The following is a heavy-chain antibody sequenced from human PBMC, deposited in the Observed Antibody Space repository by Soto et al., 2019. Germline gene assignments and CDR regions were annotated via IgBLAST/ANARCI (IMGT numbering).Heavy chain of an antibody. Sequence: SETLSLTCTVSGGSISSFQWSWIRQTGGTGLEWIGRIDASGSTNYNPSLKRRVIMSVDTSKNQFSLKVTSVTAADTAVYYCARDLNYDCWSERDKYFDPWGQGTLVTVSS. CDR1: GGSISSFQ. CDR3: ARDLNYDCWSERDKYFDP. V-gene: IGHV4-4*07. J-gene: IGHJ5*02. D-gene: IGHD3-3*01. CDR2: IDASGST.